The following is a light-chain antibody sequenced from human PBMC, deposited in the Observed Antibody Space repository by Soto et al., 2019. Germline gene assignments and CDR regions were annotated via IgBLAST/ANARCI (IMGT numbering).Light chain of an antibody. CDR2: DAS. J-gene: IGKJ5*01. V-gene: IGKV1-33*01. CDR3: QQYDNLLPIT. Sequence: IQLTQSPSSLSASVGDRVTITCQASQDIDKNLNWYQQKPGKAPKRLIYDASSLQTGDPSRFSGSGSATDFTFTISSLQPEDIATYYCQQYDNLLPITFGQGTRLEIK. CDR1: QDIDKN.